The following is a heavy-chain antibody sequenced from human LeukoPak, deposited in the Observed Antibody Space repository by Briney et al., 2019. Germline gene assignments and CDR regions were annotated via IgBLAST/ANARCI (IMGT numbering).Heavy chain of an antibody. CDR2: ISSSSSTI. CDR3: ARTRTTVAPSFDY. V-gene: IGHV3-48*02. Sequence: GGSLRLSCAASGFTFSSYSMNWVRQAPGKGLEWVSYISSSSSTIYYADSVKGRFAISRDNAKNSLYLQMNSLRDEDTAVYYCARTRTTVAPSFDYWGQGTLVTVSS. CDR1: GFTFSSYS. J-gene: IGHJ4*02. D-gene: IGHD4-23*01.